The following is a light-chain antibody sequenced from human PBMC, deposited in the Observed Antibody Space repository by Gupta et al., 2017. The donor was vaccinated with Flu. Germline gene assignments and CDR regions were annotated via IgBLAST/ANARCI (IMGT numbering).Light chain of an antibody. CDR1: QIISSNF. CDR3: QKYGSSLT. J-gene: IGKJ4*01. V-gene: IGKV3-20*01. Sequence: EIVLTQSPGTLSLSPGERATLSCRASQIISSNFLAWYQQKPGQAPRLLIYATSNRATGIPDRFSGSGSGTDFTLTISRLEPEDFAVYYWQKYGSSLTFGGGTXVEIK. CDR2: ATS.